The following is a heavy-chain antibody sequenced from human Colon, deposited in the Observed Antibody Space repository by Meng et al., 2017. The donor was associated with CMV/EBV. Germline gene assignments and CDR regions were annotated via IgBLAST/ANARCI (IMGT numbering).Heavy chain of an antibody. CDR3: ARIAYGLDV. CDR1: GFTSITYS. D-gene: IGHD3-16*01. V-gene: IGHV3-21*01. CDR2: IGSGSSYI. J-gene: IGHJ6*02. Sequence: GESLKISCAASGFTSITYSMSWVRQAPGKGLEWVASIGSGSSYIYYADSVKGRFTISRDNVKKSLYLQMDSLGAEDTAVYYCARIAYGLDVWGQGTTVTVSS.